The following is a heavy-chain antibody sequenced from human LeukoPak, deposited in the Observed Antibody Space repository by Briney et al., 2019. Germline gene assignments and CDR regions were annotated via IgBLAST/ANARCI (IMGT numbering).Heavy chain of an antibody. CDR1: GYTFTSYG. CDR2: INTNTGNP. J-gene: IGHJ6*03. D-gene: IGHD6-13*01. CDR3: ARDQSSSWTHYYYMDV. V-gene: IGHV7-4-1*02. Sequence: GASVKVSCKASGYTFTSYGISWVRQAPGQGLEWMGWINTNTGNPTYAQGFTGRFVFSLDTSVSTAYLQISSLKAEDTAVYYCARDQSSSWTHYYYMDVWGKGTTVTVSS.